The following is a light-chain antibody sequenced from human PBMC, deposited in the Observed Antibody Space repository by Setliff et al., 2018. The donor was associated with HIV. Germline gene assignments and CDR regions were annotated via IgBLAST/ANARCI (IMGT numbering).Light chain of an antibody. Sequence: QSALTQPASVSGSPGQSITISCTGTSSDVGGYNYFSWYQQHPGKAPKLMIYEVNSRPSGVSDRFPGSKSGNTASLTISGLQAEDEADYYCSSYTRSATYVFGTGTKGTVL. CDR2: EVN. CDR3: SSYTRSATYV. J-gene: IGLJ1*01. CDR1: SSDVGGYNY. V-gene: IGLV2-14*01.